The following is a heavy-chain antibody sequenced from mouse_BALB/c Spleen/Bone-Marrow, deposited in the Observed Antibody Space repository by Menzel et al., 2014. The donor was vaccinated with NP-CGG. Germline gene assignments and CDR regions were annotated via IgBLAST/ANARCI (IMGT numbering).Heavy chain of an antibody. CDR2: IYPYNGGT. Sequence: VQLQQSGPELVKPGTSMKISCKASGYPFTGYTMNWVKRSHGKNLEWIGLIYPYNGGTTYNQKFKGKATFTIDKASSTAYMELLSLTSEDSAVYYCARSDYYGSSYKAWFTYWGQGTLVTVSA. J-gene: IGHJ3*01. CDR3: ARSDYYGSSYKAWFTY. CDR1: GYPFTGYT. V-gene: IGHV1-18*01. D-gene: IGHD1-1*01.